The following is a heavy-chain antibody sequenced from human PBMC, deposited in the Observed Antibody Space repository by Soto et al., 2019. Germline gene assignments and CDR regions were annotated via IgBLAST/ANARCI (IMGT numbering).Heavy chain of an antibody. V-gene: IGHV4-31*03. CDR1: GGSISSGGYY. CDR3: ARETYSGYDPKDHYYYYYYMDV. D-gene: IGHD5-12*01. J-gene: IGHJ6*03. Sequence: TSETLSLTCTVSGGSISSGGYYWSWIRQHPGKGLEWIGYIYYSGSTYYNPSLKSRVTISVDTSKNQFSLKLSSVTAAGTAVYYCARETYSGYDPKDHYYYYYYMDVWGKGTTVTVSS. CDR2: IYYSGST.